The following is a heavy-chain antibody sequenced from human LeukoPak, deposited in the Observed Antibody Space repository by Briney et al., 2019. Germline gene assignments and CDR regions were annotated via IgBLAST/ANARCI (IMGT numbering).Heavy chain of an antibody. V-gene: IGHV3-48*03. D-gene: IGHD1-1*01. J-gene: IGHJ4*02. CDR1: GFTFSSYA. CDR2: ISSSGSTI. Sequence: GGSLRLSCAPSGFTFSSYAMNWVCEAPGKRLEWVSYISSSGSTIYYADSVKGRFTISRDNAKNSLYLQMNSLRAEDTAVYYCARGGTTFEHWGRGTLVTVSS. CDR3: ARGGTTFEH.